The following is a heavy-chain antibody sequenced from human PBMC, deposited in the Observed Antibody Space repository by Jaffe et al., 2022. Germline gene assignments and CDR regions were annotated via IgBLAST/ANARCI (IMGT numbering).Heavy chain of an antibody. D-gene: IGHD3-9*01. Sequence: QITLKESGPTLVKPTQTLTLTCTFSGFSLNTTGVGVGWIRQPPGEALEWLALIYWDDDKRYNPSLNNRLSITKDSSKNLVVLTMTNMDPVDTGTYYCGHRQGRNDVLTGYSLYYFDYWGQGSLVTVSS. J-gene: IGHJ4*02. CDR1: GFSLNTTGVG. CDR3: GHRQGRNDVLTGYSLYYFDY. CDR2: IYWDDDK. V-gene: IGHV2-5*02.